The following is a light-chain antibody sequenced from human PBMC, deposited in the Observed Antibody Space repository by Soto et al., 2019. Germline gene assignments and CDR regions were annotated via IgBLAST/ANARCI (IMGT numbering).Light chain of an antibody. CDR2: GNS. CDR3: QSYDNSLSVYV. J-gene: IGLJ1*01. V-gene: IGLV1-40*01. Sequence: QSVLTQPPSVSGAPGQMVTISCTGSSSNIGAHYDVHWYQQLPGTAPKLLIYGNSNRPSGVPDRFSGSKSGTSSSLAITGLQAEDEADYYCQSYDNSLSVYVFGTGTQLTVL. CDR1: SSNIGAHYD.